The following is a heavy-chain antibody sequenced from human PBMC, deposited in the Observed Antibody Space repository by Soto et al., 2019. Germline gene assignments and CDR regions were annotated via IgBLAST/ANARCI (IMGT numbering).Heavy chain of an antibody. CDR3: ARVIMATKHFDY. CDR1: GFTFSDYY. J-gene: IGHJ4*02. CDR2: ISFTGSII. D-gene: IGHD5-12*01. V-gene: IGHV3-11*01. Sequence: QVQLVESGGGLVKPGGSLRLSCAASGFTFSDYYMSWIRQAPGKGLESISYISFTGSIIYYADSLKGRFTVSRDNAKNSLYLQMNSLRAEDTAVYYCARVIMATKHFDYWGQGTLVTVSS.